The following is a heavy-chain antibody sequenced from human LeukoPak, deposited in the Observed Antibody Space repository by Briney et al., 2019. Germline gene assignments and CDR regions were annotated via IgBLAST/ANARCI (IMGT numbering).Heavy chain of an antibody. Sequence: QPGGSLRLSCAASGFTFSSYAMSWVRQAPGKGLEWVSAISGSGGSTYYADSVKGRFTISRDNSKNTLYLQMNSLRAEDTAVYYCRSPPMVRGVIIDRDYWGQGTLVTVSS. V-gene: IGHV3-23*01. J-gene: IGHJ4*02. D-gene: IGHD3-10*01. CDR3: RSPPMVRGVIIDRDY. CDR2: ISGSGGST. CDR1: GFTFSSYA.